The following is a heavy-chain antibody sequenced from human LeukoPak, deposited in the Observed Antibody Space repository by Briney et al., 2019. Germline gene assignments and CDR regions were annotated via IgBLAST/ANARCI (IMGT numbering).Heavy chain of an antibody. J-gene: IGHJ2*01. CDR3: ARDLVSAGTRYYDL. CDR1: GITLRNFG. D-gene: IGHD1-1*01. Sequence: GGSLRLSCAASGITLRNFGMHWVRQAPGMGLEWVAYIVYDGSNKYYADSVKGRFTISRDNSKNTLSLQMNSLTGEDTAVYYCARDLVSAGTRYYDLWGRGTVVTVSS. V-gene: IGHV3-30*02. CDR2: IVYDGSNK.